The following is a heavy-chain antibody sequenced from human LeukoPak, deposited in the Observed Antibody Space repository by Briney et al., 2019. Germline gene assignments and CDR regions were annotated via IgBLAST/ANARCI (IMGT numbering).Heavy chain of an antibody. CDR3: ARGNQWLATYFDY. D-gene: IGHD6-19*01. CDR1: GFTFSSYA. CDR2: ISSNGGST. Sequence: GGSLRLSCAAPGFTFSSYAMHWVRQAPGKGLEYVSAISSNGGSTYYANSVKGRFTISRDNSKNTLYLQMGSLRAEDMAVYYCARGNQWLATYFDYWGQGTLVTVSS. J-gene: IGHJ4*02. V-gene: IGHV3-64*01.